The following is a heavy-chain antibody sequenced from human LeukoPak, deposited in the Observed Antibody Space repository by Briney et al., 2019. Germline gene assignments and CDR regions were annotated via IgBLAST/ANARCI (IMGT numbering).Heavy chain of an antibody. Sequence: GGSLRLSCAASGFTFSSYGMHWVRQAPGKGLEWVAVIWYDGSNKYYADSVKGRFTISRDNSKNTLYLQMNSLRAEDTAVYYCARGGQYCSGGSCYDYYYAMDVWGQGTTVTVSS. CDR3: ARGGQYCSGGSCYDYYYAMDV. D-gene: IGHD2-15*01. CDR1: GFTFSSYG. CDR2: IWYDGSNK. J-gene: IGHJ6*02. V-gene: IGHV3-33*01.